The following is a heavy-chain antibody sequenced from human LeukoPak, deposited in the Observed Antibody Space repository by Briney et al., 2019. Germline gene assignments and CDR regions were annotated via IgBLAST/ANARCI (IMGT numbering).Heavy chain of an antibody. V-gene: IGHV3-9*01. CDR2: ISWNSGSI. D-gene: IGHD6-19*01. Sequence: GGSLRLSCAASGFTFDDYAMHWVRQAPGKGLEWVSGISWNSGSIGYADSVKGRFTISRDNARNSLYLQMNSLRAEDTALYYCAKDLGEEWLVISSWGQGTLVTVSS. CDR3: AKDLGEEWLVISS. J-gene: IGHJ4*02. CDR1: GFTFDDYA.